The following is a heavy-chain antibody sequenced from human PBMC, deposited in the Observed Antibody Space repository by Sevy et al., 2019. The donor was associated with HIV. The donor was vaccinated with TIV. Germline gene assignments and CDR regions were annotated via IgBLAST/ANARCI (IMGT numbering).Heavy chain of an antibody. V-gene: IGHV3-30*18. D-gene: IGHD3-16*01. CDR1: GFTFSTYD. Sequence: GGSLRLSCAASGFTFSTYDMHWVRQAPGKGLEWVAIISHDGSYRYYADSVRGRFSMSRDRSKNTLYLQMSGLSIEDTAVYYCAKNRPPGGSYFSRHGMDVWGRGTTVTVSS. J-gene: IGHJ6*02. CDR2: ISHDGSYR. CDR3: AKNRPPGGSYFSRHGMDV.